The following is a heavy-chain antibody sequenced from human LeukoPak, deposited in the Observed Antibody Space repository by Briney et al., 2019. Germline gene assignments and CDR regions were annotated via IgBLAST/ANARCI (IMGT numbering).Heavy chain of an antibody. CDR2: INHSGST. V-gene: IGHV4-34*01. J-gene: IGHJ4*02. D-gene: IGHD2-2*01. CDR3: ARGPSIVVVPAAFLYDY. CDR1: GGSFSGYY. Sequence: KPSETLSLTCAVYGGSFSGYYWSWIRQPPGKGLEWIGEINHSGSTNYNPSLKSRVTISVDTSKNQFSLKLSSVTAADTAVYYCARGPSIVVVPAAFLYDYWGQGTLVTASS.